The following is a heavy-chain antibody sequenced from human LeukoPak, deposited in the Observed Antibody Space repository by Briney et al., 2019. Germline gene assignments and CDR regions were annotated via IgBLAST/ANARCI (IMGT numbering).Heavy chain of an antibody. D-gene: IGHD2-8*01. Sequence: PSETLSLTCAVYGGSFSGYHWSWIRQPPGKGLEWIGEINHSGSTNYNPSLKSRVTISVDTSKNQFSLKLSSVTAADTAVYYCARAPNPDFFDDWGQGTLVTVSS. CDR3: ARAPNPDFFDD. J-gene: IGHJ4*02. CDR2: INHSGST. CDR1: GGSFSGYH. V-gene: IGHV4-34*01.